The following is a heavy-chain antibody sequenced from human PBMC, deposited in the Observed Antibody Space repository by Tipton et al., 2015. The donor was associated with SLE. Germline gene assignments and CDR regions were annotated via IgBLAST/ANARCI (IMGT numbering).Heavy chain of an antibody. V-gene: IGHV4-39*07. CDR2: LYYSGNT. Sequence: LRLSCTVSGDSITRSSFYWGWIRQPPGKGLEWIGVLYYSGNTYYNPSLKSPVTLSIDTSKNQFSLKMRSVTAADTAVYFCARGYCSDGVCYGFGFFDYWGQGNLVTVSS. CDR3: ARGYCSDGVCYGFGFFDY. D-gene: IGHD2-8*01. J-gene: IGHJ4*02. CDR1: GDSITRSSFY.